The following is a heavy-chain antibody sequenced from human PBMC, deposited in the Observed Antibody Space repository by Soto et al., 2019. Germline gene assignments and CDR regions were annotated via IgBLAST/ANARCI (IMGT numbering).Heavy chain of an antibody. V-gene: IGHV3-74*01. CDR2: INSDGSNA. CDR3: AKHGEGVASFDH. CDR1: GFAFSTEL. J-gene: IGHJ4*02. D-gene: IGHD3-3*01. Sequence: EVRLVEAGGGGVQPGGSLRLSCAASGFAFSTELMHWVRQAPGKGLVWVSRINSDGSNAAYADSVQGRFTISRDNAKNTVYLHMNSLGGEDTAVYYCAKHGEGVASFDHWGQGTLVTVSA.